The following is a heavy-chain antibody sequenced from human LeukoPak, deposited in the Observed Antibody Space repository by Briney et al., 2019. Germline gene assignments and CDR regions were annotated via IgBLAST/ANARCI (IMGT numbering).Heavy chain of an antibody. D-gene: IGHD3-22*01. Sequence: SETLSLTCTVSGGSISSGGYYWSWIRQHPGKGLEWIGYIYYSGSPYYNPSLKSRVTISVDTSKNQFSLKLSSVTAADTAVYYCARDREYDSSGYYYRAGLFDIWGQGTMVTVSS. CDR1: GGSISSGGYY. J-gene: IGHJ3*02. V-gene: IGHV4-31*03. CDR3: ARDREYDSSGYYYRAGLFDI. CDR2: IYYSGSP.